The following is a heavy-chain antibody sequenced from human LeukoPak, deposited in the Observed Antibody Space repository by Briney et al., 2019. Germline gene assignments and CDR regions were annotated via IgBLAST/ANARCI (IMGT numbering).Heavy chain of an antibody. V-gene: IGHV1-2*02. CDR1: GYTFTGYY. J-gene: IGHJ5*02. D-gene: IGHD6-19*01. Sequence: ASVKVSCKASGYTFTGYYLHWVRQAPGQGLEWMGCVNPNSGDTNYAQKFQGRVTMTRDTSISTAYMELSRLRSDDTAVYYCARDLSIAVAGTGWFDPWGQGTLVTVSS. CDR2: VNPNSGDT. CDR3: ARDLSIAVAGTGWFDP.